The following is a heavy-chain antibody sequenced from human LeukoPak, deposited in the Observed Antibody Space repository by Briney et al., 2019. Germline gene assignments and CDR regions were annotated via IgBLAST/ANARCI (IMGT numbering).Heavy chain of an antibody. CDR2: MNPNSGNT. CDR3: ARASYYDILTGYYSETPDAFDI. CDR1: GYTFTSYD. V-gene: IGHV1-8*01. Sequence: ASVKVSCKASGYTFTSYDINWVRQATGQGLEWMGWMNPNSGNTGYAQKFQGRVTMTRNTSISTAYMELSSLRSEDTAVYYCARASYYDILTGYYSETPDAFDIWGQGTMVTVSS. J-gene: IGHJ3*02. D-gene: IGHD3-9*01.